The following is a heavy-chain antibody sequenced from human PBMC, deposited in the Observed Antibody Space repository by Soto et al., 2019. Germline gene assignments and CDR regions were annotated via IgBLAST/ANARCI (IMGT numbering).Heavy chain of an antibody. D-gene: IGHD6-19*01. CDR2: IYYSGST. J-gene: IGHJ4*02. Sequence: QVQLQESGPGLVKPSQTLSLTCSVSGGSISSGDYYWSWIRQPPGKGLEWIGYIYYSGSTYYNPSLKSRVTISVDTSKNQFSLKLSSVTAADTAVYYCARYSSGWYRGDYFDYWGQGTLVTVSS. V-gene: IGHV4-30-4*01. CDR3: ARYSSGWYRGDYFDY. CDR1: GGSISSGDYY.